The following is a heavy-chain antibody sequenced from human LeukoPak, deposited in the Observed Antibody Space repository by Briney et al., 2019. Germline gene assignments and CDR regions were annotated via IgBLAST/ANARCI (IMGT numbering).Heavy chain of an antibody. Sequence: SETLSLTCTVSGGSISSSSYYWGWIRQPPGKGLEWIGSIYYSGSTYYNPSLKSRVTISVDTSKNQFSLKMSSVTAADTAVYYCARDGYSGNDGLWGQGTLVTVSS. CDR1: GGSISSSSYY. D-gene: IGHD5-12*01. CDR2: IYYSGST. CDR3: ARDGYSGNDGL. J-gene: IGHJ4*02. V-gene: IGHV4-39*07.